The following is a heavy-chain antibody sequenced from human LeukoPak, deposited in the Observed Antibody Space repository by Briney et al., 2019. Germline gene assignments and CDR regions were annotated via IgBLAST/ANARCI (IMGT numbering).Heavy chain of an antibody. D-gene: IGHD1-26*01. V-gene: IGHV3-23*01. CDR3: AIWPEGATPKFHY. CDR1: GFTFSTYA. CDR2: ISGSGGVT. Sequence: GGSLRLSCAASGFTFSTYAMSWVRQAPGKGLEWVSTISGSGGVTYYPDSVWGRFTLSRDNSKNTLHLQMDSLRVEDTAVYYCAIWPEGATPKFHYWGQVTLVTVSS. J-gene: IGHJ4*02.